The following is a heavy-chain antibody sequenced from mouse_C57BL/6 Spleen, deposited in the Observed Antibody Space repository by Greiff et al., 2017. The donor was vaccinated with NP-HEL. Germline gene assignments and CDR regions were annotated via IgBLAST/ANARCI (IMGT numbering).Heavy chain of an antibody. CDR1: GYSITSGYY. J-gene: IGHJ1*03. CDR2: ISYDGSN. D-gene: IGHD2-12*01. Sequence: EVQLQESGPGLVKPSQSLSLTCSVTGYSITSGYYWNWIRQFPGNKLEWMGYISYDGSNNYNPSLKNRISITRDTSKNQFFLKLNSVTTEDTATYYCAKVYYSWYFDVWGTGTTVTVSS. CDR3: AKVYYSWYFDV. V-gene: IGHV3-6*01.